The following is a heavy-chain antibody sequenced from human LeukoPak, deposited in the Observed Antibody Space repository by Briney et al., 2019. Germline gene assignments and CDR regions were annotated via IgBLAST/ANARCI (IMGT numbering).Heavy chain of an antibody. V-gene: IGHV1-18*01. CDR2: ISVYNGYTNI. CDR3: ARFPDSSGYYFDY. Sequence: ASVKVSCKASGYIFTDYGFSWVRQAPGQGLEWMGWISVYNGYTNINYAQKFQGRVTLTTDTSTSTAHMELRRLRSDDTAVYYCARFPDSSGYYFDYWGQGTLVTVSS. D-gene: IGHD3-22*01. CDR1: GYIFTDYG. J-gene: IGHJ4*02.